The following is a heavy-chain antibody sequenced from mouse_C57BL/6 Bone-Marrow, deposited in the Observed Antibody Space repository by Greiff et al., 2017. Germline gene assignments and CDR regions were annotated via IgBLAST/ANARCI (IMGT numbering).Heavy chain of an antibody. J-gene: IGHJ2*01. CDR2: IYPRSGNT. Sequence: VQLQESGAELARPGASVKLSCKASGYTFTSYGISWVKQRTGQGLEWIGEIYPRSGNTNYNGKFKGKATLTADKSSSTAYMQLSSLTSEDSAVYFCARSFITTVVASFDYWGQGTTLTVSS. CDR1: GYTFTSYG. V-gene: IGHV1-81*01. CDR3: ARSFITTVVASFDY. D-gene: IGHD1-1*01.